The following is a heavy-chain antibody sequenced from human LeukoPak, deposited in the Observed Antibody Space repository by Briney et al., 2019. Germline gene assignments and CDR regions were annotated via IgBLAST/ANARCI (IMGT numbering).Heavy chain of an antibody. V-gene: IGHV3-21*01. J-gene: IGHJ5*02. Sequence: GGSLRLSCVASGFTFNTYSMNWVRQAPGKGLEWVSFVSSGSSYIYYADSVKGRFTISRDNARNSLYLQMNSLRAEDTAVYYCAREPSESRAWYDLWGQGTLVTVSS. CDR3: AREPSESRAWYDL. CDR1: GFTFNTYS. CDR2: VSSGSSYI. D-gene: IGHD2-15*01.